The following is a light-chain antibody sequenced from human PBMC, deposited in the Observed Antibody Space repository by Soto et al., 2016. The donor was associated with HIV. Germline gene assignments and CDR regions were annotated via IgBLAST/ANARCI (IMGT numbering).Light chain of an antibody. J-gene: IGKJ1*01. Sequence: DIQMTQSPSSVSASVGDRVTITCRASQGISSWLVWYQQKPGKAPKLLIYKASSLESGVPSRFSGSGSGTEFTLTISSLQPDDFATYYCQHYNSYSWTFGQGTKVEIK. CDR1: QGISSW. CDR2: KAS. CDR3: QHYNSYSWT. V-gene: IGKV1-5*03.